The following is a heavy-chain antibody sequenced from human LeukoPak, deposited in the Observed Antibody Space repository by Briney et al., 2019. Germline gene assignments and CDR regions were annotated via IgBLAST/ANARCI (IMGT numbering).Heavy chain of an antibody. Sequence: SETLSLTCAVYGGSFSGYYWSWIRQPPGKGLEWIGEINHSGSTNYNPSLKSRVTISVDTSKNQFSLKLSSVTAADTAVYYCARGLVRYFDWLLKKDAFDIWGQGRMVTVSS. CDR3: ARGLVRYFDWLLKKDAFDI. CDR1: GGSFSGYY. CDR2: INHSGST. V-gene: IGHV4-34*01. D-gene: IGHD3-9*01. J-gene: IGHJ3*02.